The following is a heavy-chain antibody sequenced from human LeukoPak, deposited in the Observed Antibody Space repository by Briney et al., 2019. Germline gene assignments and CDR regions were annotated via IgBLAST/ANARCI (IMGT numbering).Heavy chain of an antibody. D-gene: IGHD3-10*01. CDR1: AFSFGNYA. CDR3: ARGGVDHYGSGTYYLMYYFDH. Sequence: GGSLRLSCAASAFSFGNYAMTWVRQAPGKGLEWVSAISGSGGSTYYADSVKGRFTISRDNSKNTLYLQMNSVRAEDTAVYFCARGGVDHYGSGTYYLMYYFDHWGQGALVTVSS. J-gene: IGHJ4*02. V-gene: IGHV3-23*01. CDR2: ISGSGGST.